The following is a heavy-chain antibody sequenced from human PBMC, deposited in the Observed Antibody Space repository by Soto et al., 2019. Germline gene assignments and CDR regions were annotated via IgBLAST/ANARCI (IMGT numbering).Heavy chain of an antibody. V-gene: IGHV3-53*01. CDR1: GFTVSSKY. CDR3: VHTTCWPGFEF. CDR2: IYGGGTT. Sequence: EVQLVESGGGWIQPGGSLRLSCAASGFTVSSKYMTWVRQAPGKGLEWVSVIYGGGTTYYADSVTGRFTISRDNSKNTLYRQVNSLRDDATAVYDCVHTTCWPGFEFWGQGTLVTVSS. J-gene: IGHJ4*02. D-gene: IGHD2-2*01.